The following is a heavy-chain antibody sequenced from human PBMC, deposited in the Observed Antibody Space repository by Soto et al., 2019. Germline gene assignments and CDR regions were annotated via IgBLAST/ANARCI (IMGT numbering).Heavy chain of an antibody. CDR3: AGEITVTGLDY. V-gene: IGHV1-46*01. D-gene: IGHD4-17*01. Sequence: ASVKVSCKASGYTFTSYYIHWVRQAPGQGLEWMGIINPSGGSTSYAQKFQGRVAMTRDTSTSTVYMELSSLRSEDTAVYYCAGEITVTGLDYWGQGTLVTVSS. CDR2: INPSGGST. J-gene: IGHJ4*02. CDR1: GYTFTSYY.